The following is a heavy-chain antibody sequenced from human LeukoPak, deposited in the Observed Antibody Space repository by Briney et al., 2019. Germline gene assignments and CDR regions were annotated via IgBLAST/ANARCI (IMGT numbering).Heavy chain of an antibody. CDR1: GYTFTGYY. CDR3: AREIMNYDILTGSSSHFDY. D-gene: IGHD3-9*01. Sequence: ASVKVSCKASGYTFTGYYMHWVRQAPGQGLEWMGWINPNSGGTNYAQKFQGGVTMTRDTSISTAYMELSRLRSDDTAVYYCAREIMNYDILTGSSSHFDYWGQGTLVTVSS. J-gene: IGHJ4*02. CDR2: INPNSGGT. V-gene: IGHV1-2*02.